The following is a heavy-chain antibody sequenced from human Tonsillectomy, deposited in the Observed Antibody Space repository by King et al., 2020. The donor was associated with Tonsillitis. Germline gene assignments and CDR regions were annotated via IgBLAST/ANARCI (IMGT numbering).Heavy chain of an antibody. D-gene: IGHD5-12*01. CDR2: IYYSGST. CDR3: ARDLIVATSTHDAFDI. Sequence: QLQESGPGLVKPSETLSLTCTVSGGSISSYYWSWIRQPPGKGLEWSGYIYYSGSTNYNPSLKSRVTISVDTSKNQFSLKLSSVTAADTAVYYCARDLIVATSTHDAFDIWGQGTLVTVSS. CDR1: GGSISSYY. V-gene: IGHV4-59*01. J-gene: IGHJ3*02.